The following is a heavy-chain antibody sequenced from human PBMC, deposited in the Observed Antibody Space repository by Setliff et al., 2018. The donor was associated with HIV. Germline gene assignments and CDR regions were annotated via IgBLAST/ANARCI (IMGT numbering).Heavy chain of an antibody. J-gene: IGHJ6*02. V-gene: IGHV4-31*03. D-gene: IGHD3-3*01. CDR3: ARITIFVPGNPYFYGMDV. CDR2: MFYSGTT. Sequence: SETLSLTCSASGDSVTSGGFFWSWIRQRPEKGLEWIGHMFYSGTTYYSPSLKSRVRISRDTSENQFSLKLTSVTAADTAVYYCARITIFVPGNPYFYGMDVWGQGTTVTVSS. CDR1: GDSVTSGGFF.